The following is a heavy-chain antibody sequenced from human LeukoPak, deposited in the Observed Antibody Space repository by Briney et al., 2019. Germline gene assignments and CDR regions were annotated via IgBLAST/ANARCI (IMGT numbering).Heavy chain of an antibody. Sequence: ASVKVSCKASGYTFTSYGISWVRQAPGQGLEWMGWISAYNGNTNYAQKLQGRVTMTTDTSTSTAYMELRSLRSDDTAVYYCARGLRLYYYDSSGYYYAALDYWGQGTLVTVSS. V-gene: IGHV1-18*01. D-gene: IGHD3-22*01. CDR2: ISAYNGNT. J-gene: IGHJ4*02. CDR3: ARGLRLYYYDSSGYYYAALDY. CDR1: GYTFTSYG.